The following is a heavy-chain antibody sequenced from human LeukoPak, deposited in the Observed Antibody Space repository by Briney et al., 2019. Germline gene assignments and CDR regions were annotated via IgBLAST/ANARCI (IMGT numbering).Heavy chain of an antibody. CDR3: ARGLVQSGYCSGGCCSTSEY. CDR1: GYTFTSYD. D-gene: IGHD2-15*01. CDR2: MNPNSGNT. V-gene: IGHV1-8*01. J-gene: IGHJ4*02. Sequence: ASVKVSCKASGYTFTSYDINWVRQATGQGLEWMGWMNPNSGNTGYAQKFQGRVTMTRNTSISTAYMELSSLRSEDTAVYYCARGLVQSGYCSGGCCSTSEYWGQGTLVTVSS.